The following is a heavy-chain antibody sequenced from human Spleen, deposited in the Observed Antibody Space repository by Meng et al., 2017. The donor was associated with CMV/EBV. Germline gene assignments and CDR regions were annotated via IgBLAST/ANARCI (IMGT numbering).Heavy chain of an antibody. CDR2: ISGSGDST. J-gene: IGHJ4*02. D-gene: IGHD3-22*01. CDR3: AKGQFFYESGGYVILDS. V-gene: IGHV3-23*01. CDR1: FTFSNYA. Sequence: FTFSNYAMTWVRQAPGKGLEWVSSISGSGDSTYYADSVKGRLTISRDNSKNTLYLRMDSLRAEDTAVYYCAKGQFFYESGGYVILDSWGQGALVTVSS.